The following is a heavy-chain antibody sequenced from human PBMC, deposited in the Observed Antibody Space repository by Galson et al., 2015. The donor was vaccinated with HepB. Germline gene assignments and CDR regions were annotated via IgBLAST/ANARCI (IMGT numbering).Heavy chain of an antibody. J-gene: IGHJ6*02. V-gene: IGHV6-1*01. CDR1: GDSVSSNSAV. CDR2: TYYRSKWYK. Sequence: CAIYGDSVSSNSAVWNWIRQSPSRGLEWLGRTYYRSKWYKDYALFVKSRITINADTSRNQISLRLNSMTPEDTAVYYCAYGVDVWGQGTTVTVSS. CDR3: AYGVDV.